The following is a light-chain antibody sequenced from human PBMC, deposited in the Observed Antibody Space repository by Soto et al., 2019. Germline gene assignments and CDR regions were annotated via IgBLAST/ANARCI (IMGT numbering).Light chain of an antibody. J-gene: IGKJ2*01. CDR1: QTISTW. V-gene: IGKV1-5*01. CDR3: QQYNTYPYT. CDR2: DAS. Sequence: DIQMTQSPSTLSASVGDRVTITCRASQTISTWLAWYQQKPGKAPKLLIYDASSLESGVPLRFSGSGSGTEFTLTISSLQPDDFATYYCQQYNTYPYTFGQGTKLAIK.